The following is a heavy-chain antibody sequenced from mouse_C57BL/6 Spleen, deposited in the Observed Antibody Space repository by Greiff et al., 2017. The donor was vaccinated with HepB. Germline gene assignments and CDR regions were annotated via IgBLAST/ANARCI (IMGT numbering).Heavy chain of an antibody. Sequence: VQLVESGAELARPGASVKLSCKASGYTFTSYGISWVKQRTGQGLEWIGEIYPRSGNTYYNEKFKGKATLTADKSSSTAYMELRSLTSEDSAVYFCARESNYLDGWVYWGQGTSVTVSS. CDR3: ARESNYLDGWVY. CDR1: GYTFTSYG. CDR2: IYPRSGNT. J-gene: IGHJ4*01. D-gene: IGHD5-5*01. V-gene: IGHV1-81*01.